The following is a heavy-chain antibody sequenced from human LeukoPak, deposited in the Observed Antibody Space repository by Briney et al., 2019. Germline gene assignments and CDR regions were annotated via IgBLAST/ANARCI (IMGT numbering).Heavy chain of an antibody. D-gene: IGHD6-19*01. Sequence: SETLSLTCAVYGGSFSGYYWSWIRQPPGKGLEWIGEINHSGSTNYNPSLKSRVIISVDMSKNQFSLKLSSVTAADTAVYYCARETSLVGYSGGLGFNYWGQGTLVTVSS. V-gene: IGHV4-34*01. J-gene: IGHJ4*02. CDR3: ARETSLVGYSGGLGFNY. CDR2: INHSGST. CDR1: GGSFSGYY.